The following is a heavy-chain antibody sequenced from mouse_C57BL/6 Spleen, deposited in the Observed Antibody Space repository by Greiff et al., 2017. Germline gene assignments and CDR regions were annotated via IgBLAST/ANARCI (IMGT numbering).Heavy chain of an antibody. CDR3: ARSERVYYDGRY. CDR2: IHPNSGST. V-gene: IGHV1-64*01. D-gene: IGHD1-1*01. J-gene: IGHJ2*01. Sequence: VQLQQPGAELVKPGASVKLSCKASGYTFTSYWMHWVKQRPGQGLEWIGMIHPNSGSTNYNEKFKSKATLTVDKSSSTAYMQLSSLTSEDSAVYYCARSERVYYDGRYWGQGTTLTVSS. CDR1: GYTFTSYW.